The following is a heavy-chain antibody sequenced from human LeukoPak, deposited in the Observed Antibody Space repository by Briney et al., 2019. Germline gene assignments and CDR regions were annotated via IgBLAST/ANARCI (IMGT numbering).Heavy chain of an antibody. D-gene: IGHD1-26*01. CDR3: VKDLGRYRNNCFDY. CDR1: GFTVSSNY. J-gene: IGHJ4*02. V-gene: IGHV3-23*01. CDR2: ISGSGGGT. Sequence: GKSLRLSCAASGFTVSSNYMSWVRQAPEKGLEWVSTISGSGGGTYYADSVKGRFTISRDDSKNTLYLQMNSLRAEDTAVYYCVKDLGRYRNNCFDYRGQGTLVTVS.